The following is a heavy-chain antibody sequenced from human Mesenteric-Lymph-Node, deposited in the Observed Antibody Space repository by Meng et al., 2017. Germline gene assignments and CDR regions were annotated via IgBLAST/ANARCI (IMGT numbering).Heavy chain of an antibody. CDR3: ARGGATPMIIKY. D-gene: IGHD3-10*01. CDR1: GGSLSGYY. Sequence: QVQLKQWGVEVLKPSETLSLICAVYGGSLSGYYWSWIRQPPGKGLEWMGEVYHIGVTKYSPSLRSRVVISIDTSKNQFSLNLRSVSAADTAMYYCARGGATPMIIKYWGPGTLVTVSS. V-gene: IGHV4-34*02. CDR2: VYHIGVT. J-gene: IGHJ4*02.